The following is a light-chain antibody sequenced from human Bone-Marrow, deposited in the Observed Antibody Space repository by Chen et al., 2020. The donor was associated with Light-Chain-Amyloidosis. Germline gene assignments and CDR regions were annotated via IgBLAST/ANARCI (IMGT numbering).Light chain of an antibody. CDR1: DLPTKY. V-gene: IGLV3-25*03. CDR3: QSADSSGTYEVI. Sequence: SYELTQPPSVSVSPGQTARITCSGDDLPTKYAYCYQQKPGQAPVLVIHRDTERPSGISERFSGASSGTTAALTISGGEAEDEDDYHCQSADSSGTYEVIFGGGTKLTVL. J-gene: IGLJ2*01. CDR2: RDT.